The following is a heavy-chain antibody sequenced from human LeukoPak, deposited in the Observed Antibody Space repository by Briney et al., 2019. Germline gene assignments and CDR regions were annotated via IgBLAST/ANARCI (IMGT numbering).Heavy chain of an antibody. CDR1: GDSIRGFY. J-gene: IGHJ4*02. V-gene: IGHV4-59*01. CDR3: ARWNYDIWTGHRYFDY. CDR2: FDYSGGS. D-gene: IGHD3/OR15-3a*01. Sequence: SETLFLTCNVSGDSIRGFYWGWIRQPPGKGLEWIGYFDYSGGSNYNPALESRVIISVDTSKNQFSLKLRSLTAADTAVYYCARWNYDIWTGHRYFDYWGQGTLVIVSS.